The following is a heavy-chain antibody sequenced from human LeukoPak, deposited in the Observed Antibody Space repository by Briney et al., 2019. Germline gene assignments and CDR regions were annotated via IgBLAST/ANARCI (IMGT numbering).Heavy chain of an antibody. CDR2: INPNSGGT. D-gene: IGHD2-2*01. Sequence: ASVKVSCKASGYTFTGYYMHWVRQAPGQGLGWMGWINPNSGGTNYAQKFQGRVTMTRDTSISTAYMELSRLTFDDTAVYYCARDLDIVVVPATMMDDGFDIWGQGTMVTVSS. J-gene: IGHJ3*02. CDR3: ARDLDIVVVPATMMDDGFDI. V-gene: IGHV1-2*02. CDR1: GYTFTGYY.